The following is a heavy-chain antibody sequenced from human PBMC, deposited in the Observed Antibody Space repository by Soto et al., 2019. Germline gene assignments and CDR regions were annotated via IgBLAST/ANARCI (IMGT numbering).Heavy chain of an antibody. CDR3: GRDNYYGSGTYYKYNRFDP. CDR2: ISAYTGDT. D-gene: IGHD3-10*01. CDR1: GYTFSNYG. V-gene: IGHV1-18*01. J-gene: IGHJ5*02. Sequence: QVQLVQSGAEVKKPGASVKVSCKASGYTFSNYGISWVRQAPGQGLEWMGWISAYTGDTNYAQKFQGRVTMTTDTSTTTAHMELRSLRSDDTAVYYCGRDNYYGSGTYYKYNRFDPWGQGTLVTVSS.